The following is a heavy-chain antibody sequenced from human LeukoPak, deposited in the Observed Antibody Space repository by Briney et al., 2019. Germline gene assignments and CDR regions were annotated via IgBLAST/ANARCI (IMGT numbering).Heavy chain of an antibody. CDR1: GFTFSSYA. CDR3: AKEGEERTAAAGQYAPDY. CDR2: ISGSGGST. Sequence: GGSLRLSCAASGFTFSSYAMSWVRQAPGKGLEWVSAISGSGGSTYYADSVKGRFTISRDNSKNTLYLQMNSLRAEDTAVYYCAKEGEERTAAAGQYAPDYWGQGTLVTVSS. V-gene: IGHV3-23*01. D-gene: IGHD6-13*01. J-gene: IGHJ4*02.